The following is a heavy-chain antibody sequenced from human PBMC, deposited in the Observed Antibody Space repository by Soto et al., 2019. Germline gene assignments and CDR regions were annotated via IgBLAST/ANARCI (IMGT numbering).Heavy chain of an antibody. Sequence: ASVKVSCKASGYTFTSYYMHWVRQAPGQGLEWMGIINPSGGSTSYAQKFQGRVTMTRDTSTSTVYMELSSLRSEDTAVYYCARDRNSGYDYYYYGMGVWGQGTTVTVSS. D-gene: IGHD5-12*01. CDR3: ARDRNSGYDYYYYGMGV. CDR1: GYTFTSYY. CDR2: INPSGGST. V-gene: IGHV1-46*01. J-gene: IGHJ6*02.